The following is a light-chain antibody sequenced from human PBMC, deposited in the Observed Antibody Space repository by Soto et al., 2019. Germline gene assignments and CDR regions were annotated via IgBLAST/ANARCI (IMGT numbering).Light chain of an antibody. J-gene: IGLJ3*02. V-gene: IGLV1-44*01. CDR2: RNN. CDR3: AAWNDSPYLWV. Sequence: QSVLTQPPSASGTPGQRVSISCSGSSSNIGSNAVHWYQQFPGTAPRLLIYRNNQRPSGVPDRFSGSKSGTSASLVISGLQSEDEADYYCAAWNDSPYLWVFGGGTKVT. CDR1: SSNIGSNA.